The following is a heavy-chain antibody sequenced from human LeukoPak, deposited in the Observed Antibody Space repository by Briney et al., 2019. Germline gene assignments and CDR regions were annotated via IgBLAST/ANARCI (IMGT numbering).Heavy chain of an antibody. CDR1: GFTFSSYA. CDR2: ISGSGGST. J-gene: IGHJ4*02. D-gene: IGHD6-13*01. Sequence: GGSLRLSCAASGFTFSSYAMSWVRQAPGKGLEWVSAISGSGGSTYYADSVKGRFTISRDNSKNTLYLQMNSLRAEDTAVYYCAKSHAGYSSSWDPYYFDYWGQGTLVTVSS. V-gene: IGHV3-23*01. CDR3: AKSHAGYSSSWDPYYFDY.